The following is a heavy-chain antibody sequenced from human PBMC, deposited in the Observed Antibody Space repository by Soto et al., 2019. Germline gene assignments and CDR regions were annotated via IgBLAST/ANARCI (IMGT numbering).Heavy chain of an antibody. CDR1: VFSFSGHG. CDR3: AKTGYSTGWYGGFFEY. J-gene: IGHJ4*02. Sequence: GGSLRLSCAASVFSFSGHGMHWVRQTPGKGLEWVAIISYDGKTDHYADSVKGRFTISRDNSKETVYLQMNSLTPADTAVYYCAKTGYSTGWYGGFFEYWGQGTLITVSS. CDR2: ISYDGKTD. D-gene: IGHD6-19*01. V-gene: IGHV3-30*18.